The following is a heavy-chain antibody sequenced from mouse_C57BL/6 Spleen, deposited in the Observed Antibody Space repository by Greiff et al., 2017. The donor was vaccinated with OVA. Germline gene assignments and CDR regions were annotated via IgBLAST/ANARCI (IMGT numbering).Heavy chain of an antibody. CDR3: ARGDYDYAYWYFDV. CDR2: FHPYNDDT. J-gene: IGHJ1*03. Sequence: VKLMESGAELVKPGASVKMSCKASGYTFTTYPIEWMKQNHGKSLEWIGNFHPYNDDTKYNEKFKGKATLTVEKSSSTVYLELSRLTSDDSAVYYCARGDYDYAYWYFDVWGTGTTVTVSS. V-gene: IGHV1-47*01. CDR1: GYTFTTYP. D-gene: IGHD2-4*01.